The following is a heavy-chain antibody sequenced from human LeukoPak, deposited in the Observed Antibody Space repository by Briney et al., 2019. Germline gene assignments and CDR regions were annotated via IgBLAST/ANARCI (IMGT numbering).Heavy chain of an antibody. V-gene: IGHV3-7*03. Sequence: GGSLRLSCAASGFTFSNYWMSWVRQAPGKGLEWVANIKQDGSERNYVDSVKGRLTISGDNGKNSLYLQMISLRAEDTAVYYCARGWSGFEYWGQGTLVTVSS. D-gene: IGHD6-13*01. CDR2: IKQDGSER. J-gene: IGHJ4*02. CDR1: GFTFSNYW. CDR3: ARGWSGFEY.